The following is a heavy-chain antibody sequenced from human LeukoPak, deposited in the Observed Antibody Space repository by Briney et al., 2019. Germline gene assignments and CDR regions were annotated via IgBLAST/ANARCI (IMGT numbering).Heavy chain of an antibody. V-gene: IGHV3-48*04. D-gene: IGHD3-10*02. J-gene: IGHJ6*04. CDR2: ISSSGSTI. CDR1: GFTFSSHG. CDR3: AELGITMIGGV. Sequence: GGSLRLSCVASGFTFSSHGMNWVRQAPGKGLEWVSYISSSGSTIYYADSVKGRFTISRDNAKNSLYLQMNSLRAEDTAVYCCAELGITMIGGVWGKGTTVTISS.